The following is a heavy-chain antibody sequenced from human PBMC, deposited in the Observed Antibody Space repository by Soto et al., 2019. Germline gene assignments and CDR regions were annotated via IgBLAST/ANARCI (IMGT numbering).Heavy chain of an antibody. Sequence: SVKVSCKASGGTFSSYAISWVRQAPGQGLEWMGGIIPIFGTANYAQKFQGRVTITADESTSTAYMELSSLRSEDTAVYYCASRGHDYGGPGDFDYWGQGTLVTVSS. CDR1: GGTFSSYA. CDR3: ASRGHDYGGPGDFDY. J-gene: IGHJ4*02. D-gene: IGHD4-17*01. CDR2: IIPIFGTA. V-gene: IGHV1-69*13.